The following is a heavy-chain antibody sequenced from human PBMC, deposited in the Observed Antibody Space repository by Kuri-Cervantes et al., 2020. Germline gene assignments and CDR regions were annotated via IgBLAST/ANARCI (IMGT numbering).Heavy chain of an antibody. V-gene: IGHV3-7*01. CDR3: ASTYGSGWYSGY. D-gene: IGHD6-19*01. Sequence: GGSLRLSCAASGFTFSSYWMSWVRQAPGKGLEWVANVKQDGSEKYYVDSVKGRFTISRDNAKNSLYLQMNSLRAEDTAVYYCASTYGSGWYSGYWGQGTLVTVSS. CDR1: GFTFSSYW. CDR2: VKQDGSEK. J-gene: IGHJ4*02.